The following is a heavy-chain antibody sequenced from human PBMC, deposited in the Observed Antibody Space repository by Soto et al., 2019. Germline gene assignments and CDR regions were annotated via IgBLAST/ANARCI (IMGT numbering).Heavy chain of an antibody. CDR2: ISYDGSSK. CDR1: GFTFNNYA. D-gene: IGHD5-18*01. J-gene: IGHJ4*02. Sequence: ESGGGVVQPGRSLRLSCAASGFTFNNYAMHWVRQAPGKGLEWVAFISYDGSSKYYADSVTGRFTISRDNSRNTLYLQMNSLRAEDTAVYYCARGAGYIYGNTFDSWGQGTLVTVSS. CDR3: ARGAGYIYGNTFDS. V-gene: IGHV3-30-3*01.